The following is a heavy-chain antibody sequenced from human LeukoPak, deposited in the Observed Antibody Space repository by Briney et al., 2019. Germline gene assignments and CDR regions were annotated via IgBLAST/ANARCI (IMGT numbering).Heavy chain of an antibody. V-gene: IGHV5-51*01. J-gene: IGHJ1*01. CDR1: GXIFTNYW. D-gene: IGHD2-2*01. CDR2: IYPANSDT. CDR3: ARPACSSTSCYLYFQY. Sequence: HGESLKISCKASGXIFTNYWIGWVRQMPGKGLEWMAIIYPANSDTRYSPSFQGQVTISADKSISTAYLQWSSLKASDTAMYYCARPACSSTSCYLYFQYWGQGTLVTVSS.